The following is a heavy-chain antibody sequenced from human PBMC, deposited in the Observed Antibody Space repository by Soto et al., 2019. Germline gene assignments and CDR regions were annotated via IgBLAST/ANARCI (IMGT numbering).Heavy chain of an antibody. V-gene: IGHV4-39*01. Sequence: SETLSLTCTVSGGSISSSSYYWGWIRQPPGKGLEWIGSIYYSGSTYYNPSLKSRVTISVDTSKNQFSLKLSSVTAADTAVYYCARRYTVTTETDYWGQGTLVTISS. CDR3: ARRYTVTTETDY. J-gene: IGHJ4*02. D-gene: IGHD4-17*01. CDR2: IYYSGST. CDR1: GGSISSSSYY.